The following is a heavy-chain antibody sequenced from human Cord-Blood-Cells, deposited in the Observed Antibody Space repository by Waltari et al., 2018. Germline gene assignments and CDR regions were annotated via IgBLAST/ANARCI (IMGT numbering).Heavy chain of an antibody. D-gene: IGHD1-20*01. Sequence: QVQLQQWGAGLLKPSETLSLTCAVYGGSFSGYYWSWIRQPPGKGLEWIGEINHSGSTNYHPSLKSRVTISVDTSKNQFSLKLSSVTAADTAVYYCARGVSITGTHYFDYWGQGTLVTVSS. V-gene: IGHV4-34*01. CDR3: ARGVSITGTHYFDY. CDR2: INHSGST. J-gene: IGHJ4*02. CDR1: GGSFSGYY.